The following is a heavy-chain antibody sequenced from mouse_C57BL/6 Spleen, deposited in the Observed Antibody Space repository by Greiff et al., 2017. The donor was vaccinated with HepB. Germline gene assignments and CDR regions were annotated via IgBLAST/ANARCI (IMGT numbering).Heavy chain of an antibody. V-gene: IGHV1-85*01. D-gene: IGHD2-1*01. J-gene: IGHJ2*01. Sequence: LVESGPELVKPGASVKLSCKASGYTFTSYDINWVKQRPGQGLEWIGWIYPRDGSTKYNEKFKGKATLTVDTSSSTAYMELHSLTSEDSAVYFCARIHYGNYDYFDYWGQGTTLTVSS. CDR3: ARIHYGNYDYFDY. CDR2: IYPRDGST. CDR1: GYTFTSYD.